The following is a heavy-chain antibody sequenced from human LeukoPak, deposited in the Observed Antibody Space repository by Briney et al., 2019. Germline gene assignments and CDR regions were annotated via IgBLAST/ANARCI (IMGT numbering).Heavy chain of an antibody. CDR2: IRSKAYGGTT. CDR1: GFTFGDYS. V-gene: IGHV3-49*03. J-gene: IGHJ3*02. CDR3: TSKPGYSYGSLDAFDI. D-gene: IGHD5-18*01. Sequence: PGGSLRLSCTASGFTFGDYSMSWFLRAPGKGLERLGCIRSKAYGGTTEYAASVKGRFTIARDDSRGLPYLQMNSLETEDTAVYYCTSKPGYSYGSLDAFDIWARGTMVTVSS.